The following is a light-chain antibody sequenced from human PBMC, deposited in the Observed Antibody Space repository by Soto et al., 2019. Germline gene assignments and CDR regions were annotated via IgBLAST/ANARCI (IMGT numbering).Light chain of an antibody. J-gene: IGKJ1*01. Sequence: DIQMTQSPSSVSASVVYRVTITCRASQAIDSWLAWYQQKPGEAPKLLIFTGSLLHSGVPPRFSGSGSGTDFALTVSSLQPEDFATYYCQQTLSFPPTFGQGTKVDIK. V-gene: IGKV1-12*01. CDR2: TGS. CDR3: QQTLSFPPT. CDR1: QAIDSW.